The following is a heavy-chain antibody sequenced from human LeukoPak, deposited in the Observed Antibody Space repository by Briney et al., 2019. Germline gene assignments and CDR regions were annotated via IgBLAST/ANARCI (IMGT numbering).Heavy chain of an antibody. V-gene: IGHV1-46*01. J-gene: IGHJ5*02. CDR2: INPSGGST. Sequence: EASVKVSCQASGYTFTSYYMHWVRQAPGQGLEWMGIINPSGGSTSYAQKFQGRVTMTRDMSTSTVYMELSSLRSEDTAVYYCARDRCSGGSCYLFWYNWFDPWGQGTLVTVSS. D-gene: IGHD2-15*01. CDR3: ARDRCSGGSCYLFWYNWFDP. CDR1: GYTFTSYY.